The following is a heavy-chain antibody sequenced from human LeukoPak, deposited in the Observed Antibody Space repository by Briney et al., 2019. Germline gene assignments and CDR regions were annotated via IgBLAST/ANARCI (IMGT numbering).Heavy chain of an antibody. J-gene: IGHJ4*02. CDR3: ARTPRRYYYDSSGYYYGAYFDY. Sequence: PSETLSLTCTVPGGSISSSSYYWGWIRQPPGKGLEWIGSIYYSGSTYYNPSLKSRVTISVDTSKNQFSLKLSSVTAADTAVYYCARTPRRYYYDSSGYYYGAYFDYWGQGTLVTVSS. V-gene: IGHV4-39*07. D-gene: IGHD3-22*01. CDR2: IYYSGST. CDR1: GGSISSSSYY.